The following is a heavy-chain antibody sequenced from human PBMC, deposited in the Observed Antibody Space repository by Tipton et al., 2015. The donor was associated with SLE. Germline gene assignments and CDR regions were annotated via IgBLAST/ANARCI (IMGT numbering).Heavy chain of an antibody. CDR2: ISGSGGST. J-gene: IGHJ5*02. V-gene: IGHV3-23*01. CDR1: GFTFSSYA. D-gene: IGHD2-15*01. Sequence: SLRLSCAASGFTFSSYAMSWVRQAPGKGLEWVSAISGSGGSTYYADSVKGRFTISRDNSKNTLYLQMNSLRAEDTAVYYCARDGEVVVVWGWFDPWGQGTLVTVSS. CDR3: ARDGEVVVVWGWFDP.